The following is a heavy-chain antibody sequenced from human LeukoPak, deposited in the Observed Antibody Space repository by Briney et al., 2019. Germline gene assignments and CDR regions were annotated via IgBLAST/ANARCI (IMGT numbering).Heavy chain of an antibody. Sequence: ASVKVSCKASGYTFTDYNLHWVRQAPGQGLEWMGWINPNSGDTNYAQKFQGRVTMARDTSIRTAYMELNRLTSDDTAVYYCARGYCSGGSCDAGGTLDCWGQGTLVTVSS. CDR1: GYTFTDYN. V-gene: IGHV1-2*02. CDR2: INPNSGDT. J-gene: IGHJ4*02. D-gene: IGHD2-15*01. CDR3: ARGYCSGGSCDAGGTLDC.